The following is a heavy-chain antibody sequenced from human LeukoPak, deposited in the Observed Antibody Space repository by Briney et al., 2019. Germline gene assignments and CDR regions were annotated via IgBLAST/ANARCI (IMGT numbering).Heavy chain of an antibody. Sequence: SETLSLTCTVSGGSISSSSYYWGWIRQPPGKWLEWIGSIYYSGRTYYNMSLKSRVTISIDTSKNQFSLNLNSVTAADTAVYYCARRRYYDSTGYLDWGQGTLVTVSS. CDR2: IYYSGRT. D-gene: IGHD3-22*01. CDR3: ARRRYYDSTGYLD. CDR1: GGSISSSSYY. V-gene: IGHV4-39*01. J-gene: IGHJ1*01.